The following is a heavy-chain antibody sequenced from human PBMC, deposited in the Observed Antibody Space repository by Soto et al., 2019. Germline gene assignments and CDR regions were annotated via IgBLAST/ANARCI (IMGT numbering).Heavy chain of an antibody. V-gene: IGHV4-59*04. CDR2: IYDSGST. J-gene: IGHJ5*02. D-gene: IGHD1-26*01. CDR3: ATQEVGGSYVYTFDP. Sequence: NPSETLSLTCTVSGGSISSSYWSWIRQPPGKGLEWIGYIYDSGSTYYNSSLKSRVTMSVDTSKNQFSLKLSSVTAADTAVYYCATQEVGGSYVYTFDPWGQGTLVTVSS. CDR1: GGSISSSY.